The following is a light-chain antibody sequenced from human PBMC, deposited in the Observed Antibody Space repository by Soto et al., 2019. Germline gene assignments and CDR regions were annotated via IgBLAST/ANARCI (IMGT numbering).Light chain of an antibody. V-gene: IGKV1-5*01. Sequence: DIQMTQSPSTLSASVGDRVTITCRASQSITNRLAWYQQKPGKAPKVLIYDASNLEYGVPSRFSGSGFGTEFILTISSLQPDDFATYCCQHYGGMWTFGQGTTVEMK. CDR1: QSITNR. J-gene: IGKJ1*01. CDR2: DAS. CDR3: QHYGGMWT.